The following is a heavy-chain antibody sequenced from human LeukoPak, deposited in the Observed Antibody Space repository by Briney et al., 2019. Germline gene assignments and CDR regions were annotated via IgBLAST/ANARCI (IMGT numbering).Heavy chain of an antibody. D-gene: IGHD3-22*01. Sequence: GGSLRLSCTASGFTFGDYAMSWFRQAPGKGLEWVGFIRSKAYGGTTEYAASVKGRFTISRDDSKSIAYLQMNSLKTEDTAVYYCTRDGYYDSSGLADYWGQGTLVTVSS. CDR3: TRDGYYDSSGLADY. V-gene: IGHV3-49*03. J-gene: IGHJ4*02. CDR2: IRSKAYGGTT. CDR1: GFTFGDYA.